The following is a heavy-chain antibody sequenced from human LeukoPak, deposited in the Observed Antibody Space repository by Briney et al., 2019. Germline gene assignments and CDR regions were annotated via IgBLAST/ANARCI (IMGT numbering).Heavy chain of an antibody. V-gene: IGHV3-74*01. CDR2: IKSDGSMT. D-gene: IGHD2-15*01. CDR3: ASQVVGAVFDP. Sequence: GGSLRLSCVASGFTFSGYWMHWVRQPPGKGLVWVSRIKSDGSMTNYADSVKGRFTISRDNTKNTLYLQMNSLRAEDTAVYYCASQVVGAVFDPWGQGTLVTVSS. CDR1: GFTFSGYW. J-gene: IGHJ5*02.